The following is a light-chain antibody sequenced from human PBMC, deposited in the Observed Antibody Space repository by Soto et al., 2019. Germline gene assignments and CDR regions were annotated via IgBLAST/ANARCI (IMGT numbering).Light chain of an antibody. CDR1: QSLDYN. Sequence: EIVMTQSPATLSVSLGERATLSCRAGQSLDYNLAWYQQKPGQAPRLLIYGASARATGVPARFSGSGSETEFTLTISSVQSEDFAVYYCQQYYNWPPYTFGQGTKLEIK. V-gene: IGKV3-15*01. CDR3: QQYYNWPPYT. CDR2: GAS. J-gene: IGKJ2*01.